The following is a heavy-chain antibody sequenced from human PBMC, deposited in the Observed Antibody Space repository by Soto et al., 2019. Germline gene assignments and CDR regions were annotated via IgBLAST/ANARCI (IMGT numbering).Heavy chain of an antibody. V-gene: IGHV4-59*08. CDR3: VRKGIYYLHGLGDV. Sequence: QVQLQQSGPRLVKPSETLSLTCTVSSGPDRSHNWGWIRQPQGMGLECICYVYYTGDTAYNPSLRGRVNISAATSTNDISLTLNSVPAAYTAVYYCVRKGIYYLHGLGDVWCQGTKVSFSS. CDR2: VYYTGDT. J-gene: IGHJ6*02. CDR1: SGPDRSHN. D-gene: IGHD1-26*01.